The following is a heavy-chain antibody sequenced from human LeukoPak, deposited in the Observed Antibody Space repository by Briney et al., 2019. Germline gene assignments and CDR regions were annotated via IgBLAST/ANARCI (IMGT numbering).Heavy chain of an antibody. CDR1: GGSISSSHW. Sequence: PSGTLSLTCAVSGGSISSSHWWSWVRQPPGKGLEWIGSIYYSGSTNYNPSLKSRVTISVDTSMNQSSLKLSSVTAADTAVYYCARGPYYYDSSGYYLGYWGQGTLVTVSS. CDR2: IYYSGST. V-gene: IGHV4-4*02. CDR3: ARGPYYYDSSGYYLGY. D-gene: IGHD3-22*01. J-gene: IGHJ4*02.